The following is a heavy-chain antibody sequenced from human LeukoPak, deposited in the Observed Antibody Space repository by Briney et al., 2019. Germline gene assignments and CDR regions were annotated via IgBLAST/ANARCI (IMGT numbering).Heavy chain of an antibody. V-gene: IGHV1-24*01. D-gene: IGHD3-16*02. CDR1: GYTLTELS. CDR2: FDPEGGET. CDR3: ARTYYDYVWGSYRYLDY. J-gene: IGHJ4*02. Sequence: ASVKVSCKVSGYTLTELSMHWVRQAPGKGLEWMGGFDPEGGETIYAQKFQGRVTITADESTSTAYMELSSLRSEDTAVYYCARTYYDYVWGSYRYLDYWGQGTLVTVSS.